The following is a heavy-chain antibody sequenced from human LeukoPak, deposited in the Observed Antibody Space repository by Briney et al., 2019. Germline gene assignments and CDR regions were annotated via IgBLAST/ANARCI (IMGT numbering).Heavy chain of an antibody. CDR1: GFTFTSYY. CDR2: INPSGGST. J-gene: IGHJ4*02. CDR3: ARDTIEGGRYYYDY. V-gene: IGHV1-46*01. D-gene: IGHD3-22*01. Sequence: GGSLRLSCAASGFTFTSYYMHWVRQAPGQGLEWMGIINPSGGSTSYAQKFQGRVTMTRDTSTSTVYMELSSLRSEDTAVYYCARDTIEGGRYYYDYWGQGTLVTVSS.